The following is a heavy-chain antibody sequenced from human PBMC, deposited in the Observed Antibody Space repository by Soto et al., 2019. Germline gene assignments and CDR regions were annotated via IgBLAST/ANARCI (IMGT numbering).Heavy chain of an antibody. CDR2: IYYSGNT. D-gene: IGHD3-10*01. Sequence: QLQLQESGPGLVKPSETLYLTCTVSGGSISGSNYYWGWIRQPPGKGLEWIGTIYYSGNTYYNPSLRSRVTISVDTSKNQFALMLSSVTAADTSVYYCARPLYFFGSGSYPWFDPWGQGTLVTVSS. CDR1: GGSISGSNYY. J-gene: IGHJ5*02. CDR3: ARPLYFFGSGSYPWFDP. V-gene: IGHV4-39*01.